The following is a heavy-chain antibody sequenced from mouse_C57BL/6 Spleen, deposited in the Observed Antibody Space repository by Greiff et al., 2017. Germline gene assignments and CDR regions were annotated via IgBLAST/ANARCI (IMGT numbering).Heavy chain of an antibody. Sequence: VQLQESGPELVKPGASVKISCKASGYAFSSSWMNWVKQRPGKGLEWIGRIYPGAGDTNYNGKFTGKATLTADKSSSTAYMQLSSLTSEDSAVYFCARGDNSGRRFAYWGQGTLVTVSA. CDR1: GYAFSSSW. D-gene: IGHD3-2*02. CDR3: ARGDNSGRRFAY. J-gene: IGHJ3*01. CDR2: IYPGAGDT. V-gene: IGHV1-82*01.